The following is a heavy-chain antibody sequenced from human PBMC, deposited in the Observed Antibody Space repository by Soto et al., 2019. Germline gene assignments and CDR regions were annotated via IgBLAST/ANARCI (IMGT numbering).Heavy chain of an antibody. Sequence: QVQLVQSGAEVKKPGASVKVSCKAPGYTFTSYDINWVRQATGQGLEWMGWMNPNSGNTGYAQKFQGRVTMTRNTSISTAYMELSSLRSEDTAVYYCARATYYYDSSGYYYSYYYYGMDVWGQGTTVTVSS. CDR2: MNPNSGNT. J-gene: IGHJ6*02. V-gene: IGHV1-8*01. CDR3: ARATYYYDSSGYYYSYYYYGMDV. D-gene: IGHD3-22*01. CDR1: GYTFTSYD.